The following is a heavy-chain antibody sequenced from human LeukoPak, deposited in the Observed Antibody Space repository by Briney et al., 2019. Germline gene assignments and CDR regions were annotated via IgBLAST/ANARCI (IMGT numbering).Heavy chain of an antibody. CDR2: IDNNGGST. Sequence: GGSLRLSCSASGXTFSTYVMHWVRQAPGKGLEYVSGIDNNGGSTYHADSVKGRFTISRDNSKNTLYLQMSSLRAEDTAVYYCVKPAYCGGDCPFDYWGQGTLVTVSS. CDR3: VKPAYCGGDCPFDY. CDR1: GXTFSTYV. J-gene: IGHJ4*02. V-gene: IGHV3-64D*09. D-gene: IGHD2-21*02.